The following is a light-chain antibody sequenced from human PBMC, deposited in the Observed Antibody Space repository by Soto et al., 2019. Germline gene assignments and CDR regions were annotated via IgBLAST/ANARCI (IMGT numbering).Light chain of an antibody. CDR3: SSYTNINTRACV. CDR2: EVT. CDR1: SRDIGSYNR. Sequence: QSVLTRPASVSGSPGQSITISCTGTSRDIGSYNRVSWYQQHPGKDPKLIIYEVTDRPSGVSNRFSGSKSGNTASLTISGLQAEDEAEYYCSSYTNINTRACVFGTGTKVT. J-gene: IGLJ1*01. V-gene: IGLV2-14*01.